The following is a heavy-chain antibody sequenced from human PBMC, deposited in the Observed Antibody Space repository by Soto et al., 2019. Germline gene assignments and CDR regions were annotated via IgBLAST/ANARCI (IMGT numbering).Heavy chain of an antibody. CDR3: ARPATVAPPDAFQV. CDR1: GDSIRNSGHY. Sequence: QVHLQESGPRLVEPSETLSLTCSVSGDSIRNSGHYWGWVRQPPGKGLEWIGSVYYSGTSYRKPSLKPRLSMSIHTSKNQFSLRLTSATAAVSAIYYCARPATVAPPDAFQVWSQGTLVTVSS. D-gene: IGHD6-19*01. J-gene: IGHJ3*01. V-gene: IGHV4-39*01. CDR2: VYYSGTS.